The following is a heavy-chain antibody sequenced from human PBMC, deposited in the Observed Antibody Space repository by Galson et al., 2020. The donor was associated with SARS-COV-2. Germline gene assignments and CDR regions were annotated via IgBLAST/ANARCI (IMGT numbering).Heavy chain of an antibody. V-gene: IGHV4-31*03. Sequence: ETSETLSLTCTVSGGSISSGGYYWSWIRQHPGKGLEWFGYIYYSGSTYYNPSLKSRVTISVDTSKNQFSLKLSSVTAADTAVYYCARARGDRITMIVVVSAFDIWGQGTMVTVSS. J-gene: IGHJ3*02. CDR1: GGSISSGGYY. CDR3: ARARGDRITMIVVVSAFDI. D-gene: IGHD3-22*01. CDR2: IYYSGST.